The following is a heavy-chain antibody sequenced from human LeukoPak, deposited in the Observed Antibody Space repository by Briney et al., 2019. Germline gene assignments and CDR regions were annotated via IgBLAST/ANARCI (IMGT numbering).Heavy chain of an antibody. CDR3: ARRGIAAAGTFDY. CDR2: IYYSGST. D-gene: IGHD6-13*01. V-gene: IGHV4-59*08. J-gene: IGHJ4*02. CDR1: GDSISSYY. Sequence: PETLSLTCTVSGDSISSYYWSWIRQPPGKGLEWIGYIYYSGSTNYNPSLKSRVTISVDTSKNQFSLKLSSVTAADTAVYYCARRGIAAAGTFDYWGQGTLVTVSS.